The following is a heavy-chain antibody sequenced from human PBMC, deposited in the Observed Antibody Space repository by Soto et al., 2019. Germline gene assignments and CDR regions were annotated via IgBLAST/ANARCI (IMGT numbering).Heavy chain of an antibody. V-gene: IGHV3-23*01. D-gene: IGHD1-26*01. J-gene: IGHJ4*02. CDR1: GFMFSGCA. Sequence: EVQLLESGGALVQPGGSLRLSCVGSGFMFSGCAMHWVRQAPGKGLEWVSTVSDSGASTYYAHSVKGRFTVSRDNSNNMLSLEMDSLRAEDTALYFCAKDARRTGLVGQWVDWGQGTLVTVSS. CDR3: AKDARRTGLVGQWVD. CDR2: VSDSGAST.